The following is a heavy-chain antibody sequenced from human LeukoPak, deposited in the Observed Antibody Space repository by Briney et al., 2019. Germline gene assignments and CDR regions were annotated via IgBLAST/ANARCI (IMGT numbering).Heavy chain of an antibody. CDR3: ARDGEGDEGWDY. V-gene: IGHV4-59*11. CDR2: ISYSGST. Sequence: SETLSLTCTVSGVSIVRHYWIWIRQPPGKGLEWIGHISYSGSTNYNPSLKSRVTISVDTSKNQVSLRLSSVTAADTAVYNCARDGEGDEGWDYWGQGTLVTVSS. J-gene: IGHJ4*02. D-gene: IGHD7-27*01. CDR1: GVSIVRHY.